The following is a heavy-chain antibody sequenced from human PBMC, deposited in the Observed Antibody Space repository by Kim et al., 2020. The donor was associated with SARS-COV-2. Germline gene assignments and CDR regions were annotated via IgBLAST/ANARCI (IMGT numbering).Heavy chain of an antibody. CDR3: ARGPVWSGYYDY. D-gene: IGHD3-3*01. V-gene: IGHV1-46*01. Sequence: SYAQKVQGRVTMTRDTSTSTVYMELSSLRSEATAVYYCARGPVWSGYYDYWGQGTLVTVSS. J-gene: IGHJ4*02.